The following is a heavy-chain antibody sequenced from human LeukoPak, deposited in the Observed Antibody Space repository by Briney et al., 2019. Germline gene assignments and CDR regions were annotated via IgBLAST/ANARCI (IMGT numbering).Heavy chain of an antibody. V-gene: IGHV4-39*01. CDR1: GDSISSSSFF. D-gene: IGHD3/OR15-3a*01. CDR2: VYSENT. CDR3: ARQTGSGLFILP. J-gene: IGHJ4*02. Sequence: PSETLSLTCTVSGDSISSSSFFWGWIRQPPGKGLEWIGAVYSENTYYNASLKSQVSISIDTSKNQFSLRLTSVTAADTAVYYCARQTGSGLFILPGGQGTLVTVSS.